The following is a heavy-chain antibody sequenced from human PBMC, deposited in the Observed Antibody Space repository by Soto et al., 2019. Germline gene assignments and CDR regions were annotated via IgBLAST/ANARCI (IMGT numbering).Heavy chain of an antibody. Sequence: ASVKVSCKASGYTFTSYAMHWVRQAPGQRLEWMGWINAGNGNTKYSQKFQGRVTITRDTSASTAYRELGSLGSEDTAVYYWAREVSYSSSWRSYYYGMDVWGQGTTVTVSS. J-gene: IGHJ6*02. CDR1: GYTFTSYA. D-gene: IGHD6-13*01. CDR2: INAGNGNT. CDR3: AREVSYSSSWRSYYYGMDV. V-gene: IGHV1-3*01.